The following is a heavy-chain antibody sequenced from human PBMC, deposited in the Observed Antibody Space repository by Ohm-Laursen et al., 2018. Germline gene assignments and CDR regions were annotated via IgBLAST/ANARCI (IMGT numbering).Heavy chain of an antibody. CDR2: ISQDGTKK. D-gene: IGHD3-16*01. Sequence: SLRLSCAASGFTFISYWMHWVRQAPGKGLEWVANISQDGTKKHYVDSVRGRFTISRDNAKNSMYLEMNSLRAEDTAVYYCARFGVNHGMDVWGQGTTVTVSS. V-gene: IGHV3-7*01. CDR3: ARFGVNHGMDV. J-gene: IGHJ6*02. CDR1: GFTFISYW.